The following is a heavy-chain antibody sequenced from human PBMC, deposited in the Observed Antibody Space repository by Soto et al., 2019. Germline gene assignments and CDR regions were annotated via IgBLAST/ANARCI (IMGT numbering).Heavy chain of an antibody. J-gene: IGHJ6*03. CDR2: ISAYNGNT. V-gene: IGHV1-18*01. CDR1: GYTFTSYA. Sequence: ASVKVSCKASGYTFTSYAISWVRQAPGQGLEWMGWISAYNGNTNCAQKLQGRVTMTTDTSTSTAYMELRSLRSDDTAVYYCARGSVVVAARGSGFSYYYYMDVWGKGTTVTVSS. D-gene: IGHD2-15*01. CDR3: ARGSVVVAARGSGFSYYYYMDV.